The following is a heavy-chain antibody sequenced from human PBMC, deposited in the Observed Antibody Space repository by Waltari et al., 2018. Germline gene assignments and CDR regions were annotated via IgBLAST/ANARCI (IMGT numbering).Heavy chain of an antibody. Sequence: QVQLVQSGAEVKKPGASVKVSCKASGYTFTGYYMHWVRQAPGKGLEWMGRINPNSGGTNYAQKFQGRVTMTRDTSISTAYMELSRLRSDDTAVYYCARDRLDIVVVVAGDAFDIWGQGTMVTVSS. D-gene: IGHD2-15*01. CDR3: ARDRLDIVVVVAGDAFDI. J-gene: IGHJ3*02. V-gene: IGHV1-2*06. CDR1: GYTFTGYY. CDR2: INPNSGGT.